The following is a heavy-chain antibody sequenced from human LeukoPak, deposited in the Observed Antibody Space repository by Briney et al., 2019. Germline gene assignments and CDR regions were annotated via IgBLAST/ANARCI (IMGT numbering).Heavy chain of an antibody. D-gene: IGHD3-16*01. CDR1: GYTFTSYD. CDR2: MNPNSGNT. Sequence: ASVKVSCKASGYTFTSYDINWVRQATGQGLEWMGWMNPNSGNTGYAQKFQGRVTITADKSTSTAYMELSSLRSEDTAVYYCVGGSRFTKGSYFDYWGQGTLVTVSS. V-gene: IGHV1-8*01. CDR3: VGGSRFTKGSYFDY. J-gene: IGHJ4*02.